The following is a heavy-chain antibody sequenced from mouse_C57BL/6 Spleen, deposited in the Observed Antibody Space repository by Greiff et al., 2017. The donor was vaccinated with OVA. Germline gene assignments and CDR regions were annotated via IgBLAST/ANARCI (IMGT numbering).Heavy chain of an antibody. J-gene: IGHJ2*01. Sequence: VQLKQSGPELVKPGASVKISCKASGYSFTGYYMNWVKQSPEKSLEWIGEINPSTGGTTYNQKFKAKATLTVDKSSSTAYMQLKSLTSEDSAVYYCASYDYDGGDYWGQGTTLTVSS. CDR3: ASYDYDGGDY. CDR1: GYSFTGYY. V-gene: IGHV1-42*01. D-gene: IGHD2-4*01. CDR2: INPSTGGT.